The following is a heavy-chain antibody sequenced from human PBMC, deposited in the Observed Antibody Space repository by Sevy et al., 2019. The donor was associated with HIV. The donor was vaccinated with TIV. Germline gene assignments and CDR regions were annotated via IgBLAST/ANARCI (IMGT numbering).Heavy chain of an antibody. D-gene: IGHD1-20*01. J-gene: IGHJ3*02. CDR3: AIDMGHEFYLRYNDAFDI. V-gene: IGHV3-30-3*01. Sequence: GGSLRLSCAASGFTFSSYAMHWVRQAPGKGLEGGAVISYEGSNKYYADSVKGRFTTSRDNSKNPLYLQMNSLRAEDTAVYYCAIDMGHEFYLRYNDAFDIWGQGTMVTVSS. CDR1: GFTFSSYA. CDR2: ISYEGSNK.